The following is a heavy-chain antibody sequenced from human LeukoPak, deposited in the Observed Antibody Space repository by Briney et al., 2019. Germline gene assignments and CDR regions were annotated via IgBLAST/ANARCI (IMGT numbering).Heavy chain of an antibody. CDR3: AKEVKPRMFFVLVYSGSYGAFDP. D-gene: IGHD1-26*01. CDR2: ISGSGGST. Sequence: GGSLRLSCAASGFTFSSYAMSWVRHAPGKGLECVSAISGSGGSTYYADSVKGRFTISRGNSKNTLYLQMNSLRAEDTAVYYCAKEVKPRMFFVLVYSGSYGAFDPWGQGTLVTVSS. CDR1: GFTFSSYA. J-gene: IGHJ5*02. V-gene: IGHV3-23*01.